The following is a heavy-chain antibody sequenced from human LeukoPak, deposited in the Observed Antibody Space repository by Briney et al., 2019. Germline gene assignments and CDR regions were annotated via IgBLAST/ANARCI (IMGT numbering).Heavy chain of an antibody. J-gene: IGHJ4*02. Sequence: PSETLSLTCAVYGGSFSGYYWSWIRQPPGKGLEWIGEINHSGSTNYNPSLKSRVTISVDTSKNQFSLKLSSVTAADTAVYYCARGLDSSGYYSDWDYWGQGTLVTVSS. V-gene: IGHV4-34*01. CDR3: ARGLDSSGYYSDWDY. CDR2: INHSGST. D-gene: IGHD3-22*01. CDR1: GGSFSGYY.